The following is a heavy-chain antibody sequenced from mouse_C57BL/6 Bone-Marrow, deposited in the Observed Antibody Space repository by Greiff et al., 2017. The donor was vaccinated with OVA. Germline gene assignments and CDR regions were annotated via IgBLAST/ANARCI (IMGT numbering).Heavy chain of an antibody. Sequence: QVQLKQPGAELVKPGASVKLSCKASGYTFTSYWMHWVKQRPGQGLEWIGMIHPNSGSTNYNEKFKSKATLTVDKSSSTAYMQLSSLTSEDSAVYYCARMLPWYFDVWGTGTTVTVSS. V-gene: IGHV1-64*01. J-gene: IGHJ1*03. CDR1: GYTFTSYW. CDR2: IHPNSGST. CDR3: ARMLPWYFDV.